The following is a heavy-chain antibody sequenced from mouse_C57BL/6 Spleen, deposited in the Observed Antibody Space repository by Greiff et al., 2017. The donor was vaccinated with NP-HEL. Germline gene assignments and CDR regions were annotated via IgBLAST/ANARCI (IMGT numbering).Heavy chain of an antibody. CDR3: ARHYGFLWYFDV. CDR2: ISSGGGYT. CDR1: GFTFSHYG. Sequence: EVKLVESGGDLVKPGGSLKLSCAASGFTFSHYGMSWVRQTPGKRLEWVATISSGGGYTYYPDSVKGRFAISRDNAKNTLYLQMSSLKSEDTAMYYCARHYGFLWYFDVWGTGTTVTVSS. D-gene: IGHD2-2*01. V-gene: IGHV5-6*01. J-gene: IGHJ1*03.